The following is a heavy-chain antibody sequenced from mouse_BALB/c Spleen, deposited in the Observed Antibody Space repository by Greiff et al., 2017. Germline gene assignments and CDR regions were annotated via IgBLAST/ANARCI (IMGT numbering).Heavy chain of an antibody. J-gene: IGHJ1*01. CDR3: ARHSYYYGSSSWYFDV. V-gene: IGHV5-9-3*01. CDR1: GFTFSSYA. CDR2: ISSGGSYT. D-gene: IGHD1-1*01. Sequence: EVKVVESGGGLVKPGGSLKLSCAASGFTFSSYAMSWVRQTPEKRLEWVATISSGGSYTYYPDSVKGRFTISRDNAKNTLYLQMSSLRSEDTAMYYCARHSYYYGSSSWYFDVWGAGTTVTVSS.